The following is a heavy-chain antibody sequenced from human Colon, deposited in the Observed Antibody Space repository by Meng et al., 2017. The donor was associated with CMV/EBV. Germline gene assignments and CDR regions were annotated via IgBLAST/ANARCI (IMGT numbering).Heavy chain of an antibody. Sequence: QVQLVQSGGEVKQPGASVKVSCKASGYTFTGFYIQWVRQAPGQGLEWMGWINPKSGDTIYEQKFQGRVTMTRDTSISTVYMDLNSLRSDDTAVYFCARDLWSGSSDYFDYWGQGTLVTVSS. V-gene: IGHV1-2*02. CDR2: INPKSGDT. CDR3: ARDLWSGSSDYFDY. D-gene: IGHD3-3*01. J-gene: IGHJ4*02. CDR1: GYTFTGFY.